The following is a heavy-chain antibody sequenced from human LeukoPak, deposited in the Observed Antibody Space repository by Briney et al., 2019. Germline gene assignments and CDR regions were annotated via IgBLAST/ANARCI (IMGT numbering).Heavy chain of an antibody. D-gene: IGHD3-22*01. CDR2: ISWNSGSI. V-gene: IGHV3-9*01. CDR1: GFTFDDYA. Sequence: QPGRSLSLSCAASGFTFDDYAMHWVRHAPGKGLEWVSGISWNSGSIGYADSVKGRFTISRDNAKNSLYLQMNSLRAEDTALYYCAKSPSDCYDSSGYLPDYWGQGTLVTVSS. CDR3: AKSPSDCYDSSGYLPDY. J-gene: IGHJ4*02.